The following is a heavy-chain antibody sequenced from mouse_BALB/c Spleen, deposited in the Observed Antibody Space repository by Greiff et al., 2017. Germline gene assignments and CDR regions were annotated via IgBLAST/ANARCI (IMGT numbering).Heavy chain of an antibody. CDR2: ISSGGSYT. CDR3: TRGGDYGSKNDYFDD. V-gene: IGHV5-6-4*01. CDR1: GFTFSSYT. D-gene: IGHD1-1*01. J-gene: IGHJ2*01. Sequence: EVKLVESGGGLVKPGGSLKLSCAASGFTFSSYTMSWVRQTPEKRLEWVATISSGGSYTYYPDSVKGRFTISRDNAKNTLYLQMSSLKSEDTAMYYCTRGGDYGSKNDYFDDWGKGTTLTVSS.